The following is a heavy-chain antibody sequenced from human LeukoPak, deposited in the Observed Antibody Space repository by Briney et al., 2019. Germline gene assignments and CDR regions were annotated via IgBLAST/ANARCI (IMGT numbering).Heavy chain of an antibody. V-gene: IGHV3-21*01. CDR3: ARDVLIAADGVIRLDAFDI. CDR2: ISSGSSFI. Sequence: PGGSLRLSCAASGFTFSSYNMNCVRQTPGKGLEWVSSISSGSSFIYYADSVKGRFTISRDNAKNSLYLQMNSLRAEDTAVYYCARDVLIAADGVIRLDAFDIWGQGTVVTVSS. D-gene: IGHD6-13*01. J-gene: IGHJ3*02. CDR1: GFTFSSYN.